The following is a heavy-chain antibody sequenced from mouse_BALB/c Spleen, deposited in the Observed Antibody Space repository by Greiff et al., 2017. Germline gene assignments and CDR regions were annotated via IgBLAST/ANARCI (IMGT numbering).Heavy chain of an antibody. CDR1: GFSLTSYG. CDR2: IWAGGST. Sequence: QVQLKESGPGLVAPSQSLSITCTVSGFSLTSYGVHWVRQPPGKGLEWLGVIWAGGSTNYNSALMSRLSISKDNSKSQVFLKMNSLQTDDTAMYYCARDLMGRYGKGAMDYWGQGTSVTVSS. J-gene: IGHJ4*01. D-gene: IGHD2-10*02. V-gene: IGHV2-9*02. CDR3: ARDLMGRYGKGAMDY.